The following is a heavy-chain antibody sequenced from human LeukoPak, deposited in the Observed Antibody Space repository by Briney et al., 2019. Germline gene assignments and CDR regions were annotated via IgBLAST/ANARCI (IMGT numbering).Heavy chain of an antibody. J-gene: IGHJ4*02. CDR1: GFTFRSYW. CDR3: AKYLSRAFDS. V-gene: IGHV3-7*01. CDR2: INQEAGRT. D-gene: IGHD2/OR15-2a*01. Sequence: QPGGSLRLSCAASGFTFRSYWMSWVRQAPGKGLEWLGHINQEAGRTDHADSVKGRFTISRDNSRNLLYLHMSSLRAEDTAVYYCAKYLSRAFDSWGQGILVSVSS.